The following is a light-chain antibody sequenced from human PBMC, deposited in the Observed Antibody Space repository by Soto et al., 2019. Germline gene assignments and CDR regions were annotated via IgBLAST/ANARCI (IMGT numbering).Light chain of an antibody. V-gene: IGKV1-12*01. CDR2: GAS. J-gene: IGKJ2*01. Sequence: DIQMTQSPSSVSASVGDRVTITCRASQGISSWLAWYQQKPGKVPEVLIYGASSLQGGVPSRFTGSGYGTDFTLTISSLQPEDSASYYCQQVYSFPHTFGQGTKVEV. CDR1: QGISSW. CDR3: QQVYSFPHT.